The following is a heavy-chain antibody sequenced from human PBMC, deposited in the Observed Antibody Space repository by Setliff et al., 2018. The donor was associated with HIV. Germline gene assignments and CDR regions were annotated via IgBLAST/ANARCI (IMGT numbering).Heavy chain of an antibody. CDR1: GFTFSSYA. V-gene: IGHV3-33*08. Sequence: GESLKISCAASGFTFSSYAMHWVRQAPGKGLEWVAVIWNDGSKKYYADSVKGRFTISRDNSKNSLYLQMNSLRAEDTAVYYCARDRVYYYYDSSGYSDYWGQGTLVTVSS. D-gene: IGHD3-22*01. J-gene: IGHJ4*02. CDR2: IWNDGSKK. CDR3: ARDRVYYYYDSSGYSDY.